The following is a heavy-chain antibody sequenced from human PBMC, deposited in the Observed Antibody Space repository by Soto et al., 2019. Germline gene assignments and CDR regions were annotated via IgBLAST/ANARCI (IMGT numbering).Heavy chain of an antibody. V-gene: IGHV6-1*01. J-gene: IGHJ4*02. CDR2: TYFRSKWYN. CDR3: AREEDVVVAFLFDY. Sequence: SQTLSLICAISGDSVSSNSAAWNWIRQSPSRGLEWLGMTYFRSKWYNDYAVSVKSRITINPDTSKNQFSLQLNSVTPEDTAVYYCAREEDVVVAFLFDYWGQGTLVTVSS. CDR1: GDSVSSNSAA. D-gene: IGHD2-15*01.